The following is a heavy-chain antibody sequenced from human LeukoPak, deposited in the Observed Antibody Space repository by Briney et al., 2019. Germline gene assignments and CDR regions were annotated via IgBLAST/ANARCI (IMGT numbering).Heavy chain of an antibody. CDR3: AKDNDHCTSNCRAFDY. V-gene: IGHV3-30*18. CDR1: GFTFSSYG. Sequence: AGGSLRLSCAASGFTFSSYGMHWVRQAPGKGLEWVAVISYDGSSEYFPDSVKGRFTISRDNSKNTLYLHMNSLRPEDTAVYYCAKDNDHCTSNCRAFDYWGQGTLVTVSS. CDR2: ISYDGSSE. J-gene: IGHJ4*02. D-gene: IGHD4-11*01.